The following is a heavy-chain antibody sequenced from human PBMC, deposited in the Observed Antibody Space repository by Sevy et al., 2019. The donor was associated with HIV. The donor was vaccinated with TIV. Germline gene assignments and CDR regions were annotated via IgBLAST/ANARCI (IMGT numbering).Heavy chain of an antibody. V-gene: IGHV3-48*01. CDR3: ARRIAAAGDWYFDL. D-gene: IGHD6-13*01. Sequence: GGSLRLSCAASGFTFSSYSMNWVRQAPGKGLEWVSYISSSSSTIYYADSVKGRFTISRDNAKNSLYLQMNSLRAEETAVYYCARRIAAAGDWYFDLWGRGTLVTVSS. CDR1: GFTFSSYS. CDR2: ISSSSSTI. J-gene: IGHJ2*01.